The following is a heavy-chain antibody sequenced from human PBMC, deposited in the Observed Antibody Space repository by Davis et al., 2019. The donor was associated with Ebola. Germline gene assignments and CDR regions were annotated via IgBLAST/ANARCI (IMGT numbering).Heavy chain of an antibody. CDR3: ARDVDAFDI. V-gene: IGHV4-31*03. CDR1: GGSISSSSYY. J-gene: IGHJ3*02. Sequence: SETLSLICTVSGGSISSSSYYWGWIRQHPGKGLEWIGYIYYSGSTYYNPSLKSRVTISVDTSKNQFSLKLSSVTAADTAVYFCARDVDAFDIWGHGTVVTVSS. CDR2: IYYSGST.